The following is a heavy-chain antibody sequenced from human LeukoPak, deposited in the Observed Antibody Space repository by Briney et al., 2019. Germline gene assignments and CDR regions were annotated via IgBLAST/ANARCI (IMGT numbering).Heavy chain of an antibody. V-gene: IGHV1-2*02. D-gene: IGHD2-8*01. CDR3: ARDFGRGHWDIVLINWFDP. CDR2: INPNSGGT. CDR1: GYTFTGYY. Sequence: ASVKVSCKASGYTFTGYYMHWVRQAPGQGLEWMGWINPNSGGTNYAQKFQGRVTMTRDTSISTAHMELSRLRSDDTAVYYCARDFGRGHWDIVLINWFDPWGQGTLVTVSS. J-gene: IGHJ5*02.